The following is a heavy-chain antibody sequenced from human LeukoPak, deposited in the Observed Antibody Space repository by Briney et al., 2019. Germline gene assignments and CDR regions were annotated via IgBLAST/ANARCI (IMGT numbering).Heavy chain of an antibody. Sequence: ASVRVSCKASGFFFNAYQMHWLRQAPGQGLEWMGWLDRNSGGTNIAQKFQGRVTMTRDTSMSTVYMDLTGLTSDDTAIYFCARGDSWHLGLDYWGRGSLVTVSS. CDR1: GFFFNAYQ. CDR2: LDRNSGGT. CDR3: ARGDSWHLGLDY. D-gene: IGHD6-13*01. V-gene: IGHV1-2*02. J-gene: IGHJ4*02.